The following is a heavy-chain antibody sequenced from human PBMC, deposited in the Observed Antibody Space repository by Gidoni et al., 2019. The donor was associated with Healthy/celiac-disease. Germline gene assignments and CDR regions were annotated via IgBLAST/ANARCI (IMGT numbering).Heavy chain of an antibody. CDR2: ISYDGSNK. J-gene: IGHJ3*02. Sequence: QVQLVESGGGVVQPGRSLRLSCAASGFTFSSSGMHWVRQAPGKGLEWVAVISYDGSNKYYADSVKGRVTISRDNSKNTLYLQMNSLRAEDTAVYYCAKVIYDSSGYYYYDAFDIWGQGTMVTVSS. CDR3: AKVIYDSSGYYYYDAFDI. D-gene: IGHD3-22*01. CDR1: GFTFSSSG. V-gene: IGHV3-30*18.